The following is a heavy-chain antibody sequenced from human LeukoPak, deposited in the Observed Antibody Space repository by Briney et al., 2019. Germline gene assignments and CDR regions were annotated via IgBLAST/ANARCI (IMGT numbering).Heavy chain of an antibody. CDR1: GGSISSGGYY. CDR2: IYHSGST. Sequence: SETLSLTCTVSGGSISSGGYYWSWIRQPPGKGLEWIGHIYHSGSTYYNPSLKSRVTISVDRSKNQFSLKLSSVTAADTAVYYCARDLSPNYYYYMDVWGKGTTVTVSS. V-gene: IGHV4-30-2*01. CDR3: ARDLSPNYYYYMDV. J-gene: IGHJ6*03.